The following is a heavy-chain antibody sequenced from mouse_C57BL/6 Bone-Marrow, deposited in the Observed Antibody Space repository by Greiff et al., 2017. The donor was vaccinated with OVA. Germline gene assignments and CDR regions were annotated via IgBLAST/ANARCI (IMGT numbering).Heavy chain of an antibody. V-gene: IGHV3-6*01. CDR3: ARRGGLRRGYAMDY. J-gene: IGHJ4*01. CDR2: ISYDGSN. CDR1: GYSITSGYY. D-gene: IGHD2-4*01. Sequence: EVKLQESGPGLVKPSQSLSLTCSVTGYSITSGYYWNWIRQFPGNKLEWMGYISYDGSNNYNPSLKNRISITRDTSKNQFFLKLNSVTTEDTATYYGARRGGLRRGYAMDYWGQGTSVTVSS.